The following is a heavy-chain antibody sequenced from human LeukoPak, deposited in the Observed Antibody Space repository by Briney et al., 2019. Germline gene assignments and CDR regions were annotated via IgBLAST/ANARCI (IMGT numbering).Heavy chain of an antibody. D-gene: IGHD1-26*01. CDR1: GFTFSSYS. CDR3: ASRTSIGYYEV. J-gene: IGHJ4*02. V-gene: IGHV3-64*01. CDR2: ISSNGDNT. Sequence: GGFLRLSCAASGFTFSSYSMHWVRQAPGKGLEYVSAISSNGDNTYYASSVKGRFTISRDNSRNTLHLQMGSVTPEDMGVYYCASRTSIGYYEVWGQGTLVTVSS.